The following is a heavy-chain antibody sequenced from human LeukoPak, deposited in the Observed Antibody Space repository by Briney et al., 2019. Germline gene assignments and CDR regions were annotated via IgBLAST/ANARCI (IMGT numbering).Heavy chain of an antibody. CDR3: ARGPLFCDLNGSGFDY. D-gene: IGHD3-9*01. Sequence: ASVKVSCKASGYTFTSYDINWVRQATGQGLEWMGWMNPNSGNTGYAQKFQGRVTITRNTSISTAYMELSSLRSEDTAVYYCARGPLFCDLNGSGFDYWGQGTLVTVSS. J-gene: IGHJ4*02. V-gene: IGHV1-8*03. CDR1: GYTFTSYD. CDR2: MNPNSGNT.